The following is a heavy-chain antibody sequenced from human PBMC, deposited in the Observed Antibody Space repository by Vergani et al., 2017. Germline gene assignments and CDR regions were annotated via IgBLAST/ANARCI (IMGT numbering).Heavy chain of an antibody. Sequence: QVQLQGSGPGLVKPSEVPALTCTVLGGSISRSYWGWVRQPPGKGREWIGYIYYSWSTNYTPSLNSRVTISVDTSKNQYSLKLSAVTAAETAVYYCARGVGYCSSTSCYTLDYWGQGTLVTVSS. CDR2: IYYSWST. CDR3: ARGVGYCSSTSCYTLDY. J-gene: IGHJ4*02. CDR1: GGSISRSY. V-gene: IGHV4-59*01. D-gene: IGHD2-2*02.